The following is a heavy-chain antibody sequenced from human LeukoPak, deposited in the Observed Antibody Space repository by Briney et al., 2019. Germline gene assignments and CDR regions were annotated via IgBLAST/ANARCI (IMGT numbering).Heavy chain of an antibody. Sequence: PGGSLRLSCAASGFTFSSYAMHWVRQAPGKGLEWVAVISYDGSNKYYADSVKGRFTISRDSSKNTLYLQMNSLRAEDTAVYYCARGSGSYYPYFDYWGQGTLVTVSS. D-gene: IGHD3-10*01. V-gene: IGHV3-30*04. CDR3: ARGSGSYYPYFDY. CDR2: ISYDGSNK. J-gene: IGHJ4*02. CDR1: GFTFSSYA.